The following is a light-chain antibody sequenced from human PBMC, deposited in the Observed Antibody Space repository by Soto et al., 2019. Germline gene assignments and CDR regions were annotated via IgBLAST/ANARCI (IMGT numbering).Light chain of an antibody. CDR2: ETS. V-gene: IGLV2-14*02. J-gene: IGLJ1*01. Sequence: QSVLTQPASVSGSPGQSVTISCTGTSSDFGSYKFVSWYQHHPGTVPKVIIYETSKRPSGVSDRFSGSKSDNTASLTISGLQAEDEADYYCSLYISGSTYVFGTGTKVTVL. CDR3: SLYISGSTYV. CDR1: SSDFGSYKF.